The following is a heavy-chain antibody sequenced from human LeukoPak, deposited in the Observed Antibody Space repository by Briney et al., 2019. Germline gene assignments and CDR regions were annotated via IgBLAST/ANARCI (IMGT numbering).Heavy chain of an antibody. CDR1: GYSISSGYY. Sequence: SETLSLTCTVSGYSISSGYYWGWIRPPPGKGLEWIGYIYYSGSTNYNPSLKSRVTISVDTSKNQFSLKLSSVTAADTAVYYCARDTGHPDAFDIWGQGTMVTVSS. CDR2: IYYSGST. CDR3: ARDTGHPDAFDI. D-gene: IGHD4-17*01. V-gene: IGHV4-61*01. J-gene: IGHJ3*02.